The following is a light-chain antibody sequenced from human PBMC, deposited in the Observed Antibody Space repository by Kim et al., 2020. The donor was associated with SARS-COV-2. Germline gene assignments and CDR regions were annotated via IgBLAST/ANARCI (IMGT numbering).Light chain of an antibody. Sequence: QRVTISCSGSTSNIGTNTVNWYQQIPGTAPKLLIFNNNQRPSGIPDRISASKSGTSASLAISGLQSEDEADYYCSAWDDSLNGHVVFGGWTQLTVL. CDR3: SAWDDSLNGHVV. V-gene: IGLV1-44*01. CDR2: NNN. J-gene: IGLJ2*01. CDR1: TSNIGTNT.